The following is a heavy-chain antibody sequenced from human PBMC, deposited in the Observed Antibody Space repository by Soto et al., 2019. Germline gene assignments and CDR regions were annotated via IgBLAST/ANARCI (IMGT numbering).Heavy chain of an antibody. V-gene: IGHV4-59*08. CDR3: ARQRGSSDNFDY. D-gene: IGHD6-6*01. CDR1: GGSISSYY. Sequence: SETLSLTCTVSGGSISSYYWSWIRQPPGKGLEWIGYIYYSGSTNYNPSLKSRVTISVDTSKNQFSLKLSSVTAADTAVYYCARQRGSSDNFDYWGQGTLVTVSS. J-gene: IGHJ4*02. CDR2: IYYSGST.